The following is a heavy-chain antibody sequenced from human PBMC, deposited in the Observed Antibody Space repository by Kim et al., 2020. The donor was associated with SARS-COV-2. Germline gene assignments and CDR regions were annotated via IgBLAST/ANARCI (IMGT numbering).Heavy chain of an antibody. CDR2: ISAYNGNT. J-gene: IGHJ4*02. CDR1: GYTFTSYG. CDR3: ARDAYCGGDCYVGY. D-gene: IGHD2-21*02. Sequence: ASVKVSCKASGYTFTSYGISWVRQAPGQGLEWMGWISAYNGNTNYAQKLQGRVTMTTDTSTSTAYMELRSLRSDDTAVYYCARDAYCGGDCYVGYWGQGTLVTVSS. V-gene: IGHV1-18*01.